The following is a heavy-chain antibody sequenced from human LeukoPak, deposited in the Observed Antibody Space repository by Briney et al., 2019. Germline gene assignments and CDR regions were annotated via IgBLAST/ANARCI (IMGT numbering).Heavy chain of an antibody. Sequence: GGSLRLSCAASGFTFSSYGMHGVRQAPGKGLEWVAVISYDGSNKYYADSVKGRFTISRDNSKTTLYLQMNSLRAEDTAVYYCANLYSSSSFDYWGQGTLVTVSS. J-gene: IGHJ4*02. V-gene: IGHV3-30*18. CDR3: ANLYSSSSFDY. D-gene: IGHD6-13*01. CDR2: ISYDGSNK. CDR1: GFTFSSYG.